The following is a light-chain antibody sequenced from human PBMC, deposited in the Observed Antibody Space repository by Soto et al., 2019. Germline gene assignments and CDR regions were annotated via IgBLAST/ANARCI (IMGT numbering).Light chain of an antibody. V-gene: IGLV2-14*01. Sequence: QSALTQPASVSGSPGQSITISCTGTSSDVGGYNFVSWYRQYPGTAPKVVIYEVNNRPSGVSDRFSGSKSGNTASLTISGLQAEDEADYFCSSFTASSTLVFGTGTKLTVL. CDR3: SSFTASSTLV. CDR1: SSDVGGYNF. J-gene: IGLJ1*01. CDR2: EVN.